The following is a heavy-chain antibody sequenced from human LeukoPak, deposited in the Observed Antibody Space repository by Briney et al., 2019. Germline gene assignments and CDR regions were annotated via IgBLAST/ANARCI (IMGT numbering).Heavy chain of an antibody. CDR1: GGSISSYY. CDR3: ARDVGGGDGYPDAFDI. D-gene: IGHD5-24*01. Sequence: PSETLSLTCTVSGGSISSYYWSWIRQPPGKGLDWIGYIYYSGRTNHNPSLKSRVTIPVDTSKNPFSLQLSSVTAADTAVYYCARDVGGGDGYPDAFDIWGQGTMVTVSS. J-gene: IGHJ3*02. CDR2: IYYSGRT. V-gene: IGHV4-59*01.